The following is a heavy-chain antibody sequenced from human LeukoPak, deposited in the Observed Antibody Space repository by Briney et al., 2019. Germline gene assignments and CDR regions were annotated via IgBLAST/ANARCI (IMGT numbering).Heavy chain of an antibody. J-gene: IGHJ5*02. Sequence: GGSLRLSCAASGFTISSYAMSWVRQAPGKGLEWVSGISGSGGSTYYADSVKGRFTISRDNSKNTLYLQMNSLRAEDTAVYYCAKDPHSGSYLNWFDPWGQGTLVTVSS. D-gene: IGHD1-26*01. V-gene: IGHV3-23*01. CDR3: AKDPHSGSYLNWFDP. CDR1: GFTISSYA. CDR2: ISGSGGST.